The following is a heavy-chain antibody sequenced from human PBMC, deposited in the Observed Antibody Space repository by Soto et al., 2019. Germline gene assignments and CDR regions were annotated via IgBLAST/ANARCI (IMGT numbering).Heavy chain of an antibody. J-gene: IGHJ4*02. CDR3: AGALRYFDWLLWNFGY. CDR1: GGSISSSSYY. Sequence: SETLSLTCTVSGGSISSSSYYWGWIRQPPGKGLEWIGSIYYSGSTYYNPSLKSRVTISVDTSKNQFSLKLSSVTAADTAVYYCAGALRYFDWLLWNFGYWGQGTLVTVSS. D-gene: IGHD3-9*01. V-gene: IGHV4-39*01. CDR2: IYYSGST.